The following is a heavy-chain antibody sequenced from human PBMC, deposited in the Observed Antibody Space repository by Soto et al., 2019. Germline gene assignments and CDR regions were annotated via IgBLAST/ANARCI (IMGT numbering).Heavy chain of an antibody. Sequence: ASVKVSCKASGGTFSSYAISWVRQAPGQGLEWMGGIIPIFGTANYAQKFQGRVTITADKSTSTAYMELSSLRSEDTAVYYCASPLYNHSSGQHRDAFDIWGQGTMVTVSS. J-gene: IGHJ3*02. CDR2: IIPIFGTA. V-gene: IGHV1-69*06. D-gene: IGHD3-22*01. CDR3: ASPLYNHSSGQHRDAFDI. CDR1: GGTFSSYA.